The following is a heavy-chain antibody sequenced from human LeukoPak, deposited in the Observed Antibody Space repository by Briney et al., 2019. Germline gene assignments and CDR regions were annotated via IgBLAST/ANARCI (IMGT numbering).Heavy chain of an antibody. Sequence: SETLSLTCTVSGGSISSYYWSWIRQPPGKGLEWIGYIYYSGSTNYNPSLKSRVTISVDTSKNQFSLKLSSVTAADTAVYYCARDRREDYFDYWGQGTLVTVSS. V-gene: IGHV4-59*01. D-gene: IGHD1-26*01. CDR1: GGSISSYY. J-gene: IGHJ4*02. CDR2: IYYSGST. CDR3: ARDRREDYFDY.